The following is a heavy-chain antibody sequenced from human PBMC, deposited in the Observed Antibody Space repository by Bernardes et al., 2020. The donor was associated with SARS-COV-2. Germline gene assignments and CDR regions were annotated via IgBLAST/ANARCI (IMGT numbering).Heavy chain of an antibody. J-gene: IGHJ2*01. CDR1: GGSMNSGTYH. D-gene: IGHD3-16*01. V-gene: IGHV4-61*02. CDR3: ARALFGGVPLWFFDL. CDR2: IYARGGT. Sequence: SETLSLTCTVSGGSMNSGTYHWSWIRQPAGKGLEWIGRIYARGGTNYNPALKSRVTISADTSKNQFSLKLTSVTAADTAVYYCARALFGGVPLWFFDLWGRGTLVTVSS.